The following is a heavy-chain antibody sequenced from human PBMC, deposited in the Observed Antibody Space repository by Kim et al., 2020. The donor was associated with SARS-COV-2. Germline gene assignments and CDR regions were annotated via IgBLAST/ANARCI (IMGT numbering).Heavy chain of an antibody. J-gene: IGHJ6*02. V-gene: IGHV3-33*03. Sequence: SVKGRFTMSRNNSKHTLYLQMDSLGGDDTAVYYCAKADRVTSKYFNYAMDVWGQGTTVTVSS. CDR3: AKADRVTSKYFNYAMDV. D-gene: IGHD3-10*01.